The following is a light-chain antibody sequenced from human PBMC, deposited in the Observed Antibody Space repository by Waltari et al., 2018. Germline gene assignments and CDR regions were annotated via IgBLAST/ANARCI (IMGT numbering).Light chain of an antibody. V-gene: IGLV2-14*03. CDR3: SSYTSISTSVV. J-gene: IGLJ2*01. CDR2: DVY. CDR1: SSDVGGYDF. Sequence: QSALTQPASVSGSPGQSITISCTGTSSDVGGYDFVSWYQQYPGKAPKLVISDVYYRPSGVSHRFSASKSGNTASLTISGLQTEDEADYYCSSYTSISTSVVFGGGTKLTVL.